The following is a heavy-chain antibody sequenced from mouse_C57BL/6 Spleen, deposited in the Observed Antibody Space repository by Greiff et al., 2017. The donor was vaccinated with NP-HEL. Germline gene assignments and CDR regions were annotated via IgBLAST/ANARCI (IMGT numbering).Heavy chain of an antibody. Sequence: QVQLQQPGAELVMPGASVKLSCKASGYTFTSYWMHWVKQRPGQGLEWIGEIDPSDSYTNYNQKFKGKSTLTVDKSSSTAYMQLSSLTSEDSAVYDCASNYDYDVRAWFAYWGQGTLVTVSA. CDR3: ASNYDYDVRAWFAY. V-gene: IGHV1-69*01. D-gene: IGHD2-4*01. CDR1: GYTFTSYW. J-gene: IGHJ3*01. CDR2: IDPSDSYT.